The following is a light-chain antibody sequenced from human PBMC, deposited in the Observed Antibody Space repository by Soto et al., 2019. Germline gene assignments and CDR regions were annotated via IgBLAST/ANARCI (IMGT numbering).Light chain of an antibody. V-gene: IGKV1-27*01. CDR1: QGISTY. J-gene: IGKJ3*01. CDR3: QRYISAPFT. CDR2: AAS. Sequence: DIQMTQSPSSLSASVGDRVTITCRATQGISTYLAWYQQKPGKVPKLLIYAASTLQSGVPSRFSGSGSGTDFTLTISNLQPEDVATYYCQRYISAPFTFGPGTNVDIK.